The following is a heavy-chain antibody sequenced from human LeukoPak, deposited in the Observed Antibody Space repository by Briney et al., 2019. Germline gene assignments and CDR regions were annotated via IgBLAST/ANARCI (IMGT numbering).Heavy chain of an antibody. J-gene: IGHJ4*02. CDR1: GFTVSSNY. D-gene: IGHD3-22*01. CDR2: IYSGGST. V-gene: IGHV3-66*01. Sequence: GGSLRLSCAASGFTVSSNYMSWVRQAPGKGLEWVSIIYSGGSTYYPDSVKGRFTISRDSSKNTLYLQMNSLRAEDTAVYYCASKDPYDSRAYLLDYWGQGTLVTVSS. CDR3: ASKDPYDSRAYLLDY.